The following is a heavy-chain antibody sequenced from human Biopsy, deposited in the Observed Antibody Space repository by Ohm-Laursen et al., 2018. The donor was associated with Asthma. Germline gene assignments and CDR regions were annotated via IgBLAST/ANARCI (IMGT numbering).Heavy chain of an antibody. CDR2: IHYSGST. CDR3: AGFCSGGNCPDH. CDR1: GVSIRSYY. J-gene: IGHJ4*02. V-gene: IGHV4-59*01. Sequence: PWTLSLTCTVSGVSIRSYYWTWIRQPPGKGLEWIGNIHYSGSTYSNPSLKSRVTISVDTSKKQISLRLSSVIAADTAVYYCAGFCSGGNCPDHWGQGTLVTVSS. D-gene: IGHD2-15*01.